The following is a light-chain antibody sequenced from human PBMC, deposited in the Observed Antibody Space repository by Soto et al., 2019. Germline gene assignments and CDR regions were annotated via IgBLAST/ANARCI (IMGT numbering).Light chain of an antibody. J-gene: IGLJ3*02. CDR3: AAWDDSLNGWV. V-gene: IGLV2-8*01. CDR1: SSDVGGYNH. Sequence: QSALTQPPSASASRGQSVAISCTGTSSDVGGYNHVSWYQQHPGKAPKLLIYSNNQRPSGVPDRSSGSKSGTSASLAISGLQSEDEADYYCAAWDDSLNGWVFGGGTKVTVL. CDR2: SNN.